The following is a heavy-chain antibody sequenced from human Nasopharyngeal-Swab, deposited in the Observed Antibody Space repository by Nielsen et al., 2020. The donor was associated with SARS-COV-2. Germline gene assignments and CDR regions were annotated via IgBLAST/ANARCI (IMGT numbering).Heavy chain of an antibody. Sequence: WIRQPPGKGLEWIGEINHSGSTNYNPSLKSRVTISVDTSKNQFSLKLSFVTAADTAVYYCARGQRGSDPRGIAARRRWFDPWGQGTLVTVSS. J-gene: IGHJ5*02. V-gene: IGHV4-34*01. CDR3: ARGQRGSDPRGIAARRRWFDP. D-gene: IGHD6-6*01. CDR2: INHSGST.